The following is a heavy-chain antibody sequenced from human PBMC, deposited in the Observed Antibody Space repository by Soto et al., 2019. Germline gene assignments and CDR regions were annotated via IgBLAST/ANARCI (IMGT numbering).Heavy chain of an antibody. CDR1: GFTFSSYG. J-gene: IGHJ4*02. V-gene: IGHV3-30*18. CDR2: ISYDGSNK. Sequence: PGGSLRLSCAASGFTFSSYGMHWVRQAPGKGLEWVAVISYDGSNKYYADSVKGRFTISRDNSKNTLYLQMNSLRAEDTAVCYCAKEAYGGYSGYDSDHYYFDYWGQGTLVTVSS. D-gene: IGHD5-12*01. CDR3: AKEAYGGYSGYDSDHYYFDY.